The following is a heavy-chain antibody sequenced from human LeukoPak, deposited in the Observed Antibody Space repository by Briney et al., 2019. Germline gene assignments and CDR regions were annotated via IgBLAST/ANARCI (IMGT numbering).Heavy chain of an antibody. D-gene: IGHD4-17*01. CDR3: TRSYDYGDYGPLGY. CDR2: IRSKAYGGTT. V-gene: IGHV3-49*03. CDR1: GFTFGDYA. Sequence: PGGSLRLSCTASGFTFGDYAMSWFRQAPGKGLEWVGFIRSKAYGGTTEYAASVKGRFTISRDDSKSIAYLQMNSLKTEDTAVYYCTRSYDYGDYGPLGYWGQGTLVTVSS. J-gene: IGHJ4*02.